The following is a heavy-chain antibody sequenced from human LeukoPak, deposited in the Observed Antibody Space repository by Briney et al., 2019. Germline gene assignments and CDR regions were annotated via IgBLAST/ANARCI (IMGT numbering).Heavy chain of an antibody. CDR1: AFTFNTFDNFA. J-gene: IGHJ5*02. CDR3: AKDSGYGAAQELGFDP. CDR2: ISESGAST. V-gene: IGHV3-43*02. D-gene: IGHD4-17*01. Sequence: PGGSLRLSCSVSAFTFNTFDNFAMNWVRQAPGKGLEWVAAISESGASTYYAASVKGRFTISRDNSKNSLYLQMNSLRAEDTALYYCAKDSGYGAAQELGFDPWGQGTLVTVSS.